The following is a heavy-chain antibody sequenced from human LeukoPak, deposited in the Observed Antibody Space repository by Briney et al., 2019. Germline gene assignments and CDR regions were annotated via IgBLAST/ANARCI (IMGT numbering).Heavy chain of an antibody. V-gene: IGHV3-23*01. CDR2: ISGSGGST. Sequence: GGSLRLSCAASGFTFSSYAMSWVRQAPGKGLEWVSAISGSGGSTYYADSVKGRFTISRDNSKNTLYLQMNSLRAEDTAVYYYAKSLRYFDWYFDYWGQGTLVTVSS. CDR1: GFTFSSYA. J-gene: IGHJ4*02. CDR3: AKSLRYFDWYFDY. D-gene: IGHD3-9*01.